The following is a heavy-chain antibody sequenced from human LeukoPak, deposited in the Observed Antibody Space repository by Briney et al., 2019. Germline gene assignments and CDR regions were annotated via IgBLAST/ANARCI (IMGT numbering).Heavy chain of an antibody. CDR3: ASGGAPAGY. Sequence: GGSLRLSCAASGFTFSTYAMSWVRQAPGKGLEWVSSISNSSGSTYYADSVKGRFTISRDNSKNTLYLQMNSLRAEDTAVYYCASGGAPAGYWGQGTLVIVSS. CDR2: ISNSSGST. CDR1: GFTFSTYA. J-gene: IGHJ4*02. V-gene: IGHV3-23*01. D-gene: IGHD6-25*01.